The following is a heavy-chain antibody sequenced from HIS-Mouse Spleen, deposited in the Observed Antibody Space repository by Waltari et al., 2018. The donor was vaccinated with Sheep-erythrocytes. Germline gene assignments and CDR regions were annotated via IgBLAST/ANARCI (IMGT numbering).Heavy chain of an antibody. CDR1: GFTFSASY. CDR2: ISSSGSTI. CDR3: AREPPYSSSWYFDY. D-gene: IGHD6-13*01. J-gene: IGHJ4*02. Sequence: QVQLLESGGGLLKPGGSMRRSCAAAGFTFSASYMSGIRQAPGKGLEWVSYISSSGSTIYYADSVKGRFTISRDNAKNSLYLQMNSLRAEDTAVYYCAREPPYSSSWYFDYWGQGTLVTVSS. V-gene: IGHV3-11*01.